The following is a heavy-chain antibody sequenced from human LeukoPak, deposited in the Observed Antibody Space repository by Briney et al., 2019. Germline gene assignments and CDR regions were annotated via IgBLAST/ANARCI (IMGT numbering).Heavy chain of an antibody. CDR2: VTWNSDTI. CDR3: TKDISVAATPYYFDY. CDR1: GFTFDDYA. D-gene: IGHD1-26*01. J-gene: IGHJ4*02. Sequence: GGSLRLSCAASGFTFDDYAMHWVRQAPGKGLEWVSGVTWNSDTIGYADSVMGRFTISRDNAKNSLYLQMNNLRAEDTALYYCTKDISVAATPYYFDYWGQGTLVTVSS. V-gene: IGHV3-9*01.